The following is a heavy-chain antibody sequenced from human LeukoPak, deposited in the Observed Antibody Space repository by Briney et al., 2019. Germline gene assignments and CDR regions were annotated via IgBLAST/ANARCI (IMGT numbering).Heavy chain of an antibody. V-gene: IGHV3-23*01. D-gene: IGHD5-18*01. J-gene: IGHJ4*02. CDR1: GFTFSSYV. CDR3: AKGVGYSYGYPIDY. CDR2: LTSSSDTT. Sequence: GGFLRLSCAASGFTFSSYVMSWVRQAPGKGLEWVAALTSSSDTTYYGDSVKGRFTISRDNSKNTLYLQMHSLRAEDTAVYYCAKGVGYSYGYPIDYWGQGTLVTVSS.